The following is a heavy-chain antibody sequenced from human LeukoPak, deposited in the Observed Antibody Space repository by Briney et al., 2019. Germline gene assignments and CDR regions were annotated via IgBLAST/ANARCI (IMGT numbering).Heavy chain of an antibody. Sequence: GGSLRLSCAASGFTFSNAWMDWVRQAPGKGLEWVGRIKTKTEGGTTDYAAPVKGRFTISRDDSKNTVYLQMNSLKTEDTAVYYCASYGSGSHDYWGQGSLVTVSS. CDR3: ASYGSGSHDY. CDR2: IKTKTEGGTT. CDR1: GFTFSNAW. J-gene: IGHJ4*02. D-gene: IGHD3-10*01. V-gene: IGHV3-15*01.